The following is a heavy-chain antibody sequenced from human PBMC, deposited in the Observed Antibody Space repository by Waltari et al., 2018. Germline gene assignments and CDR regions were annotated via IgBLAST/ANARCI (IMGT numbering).Heavy chain of an antibody. Sequence: QVQLQQSGPGLVKPSQTLSLTCALSGDSVSRNSAAWNWIRQSPSRGLEWLGRTYNRSKWYNDYAVSVKSRITINPDTSKNQFSLQLNSVTPEDTAVYYCARVVYGGNSALDAFDIWGQGTMVTVSS. CDR1: GDSVSRNSAA. V-gene: IGHV6-1*01. CDR3: ARVVYGGNSALDAFDI. J-gene: IGHJ3*02. D-gene: IGHD4-17*01. CDR2: TYNRSKWYN.